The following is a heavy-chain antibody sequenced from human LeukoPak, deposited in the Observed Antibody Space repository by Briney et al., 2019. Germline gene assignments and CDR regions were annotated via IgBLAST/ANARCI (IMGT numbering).Heavy chain of an antibody. CDR3: AGDLVSGSGSYGH. Sequence: GGSLRLSCAASGFTFSTYWMHWVRQAPGKGPVWVSRISKKGATYYADSVKGRFAISRDNAKNTLYLQMNSLRAEDTAVYYCAGDLVSGSGSYGHWGQGTLVTVSS. CDR1: GFTFSTYW. D-gene: IGHD3-10*01. J-gene: IGHJ4*02. CDR2: ISKKGAT. V-gene: IGHV3-74*01.